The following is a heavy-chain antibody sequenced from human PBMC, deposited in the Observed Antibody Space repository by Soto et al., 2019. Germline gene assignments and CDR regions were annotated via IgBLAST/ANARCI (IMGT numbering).Heavy chain of an antibody. CDR2: INHSGST. V-gene: IGHV4-34*01. CDR3: ARVLYRRLDAFDI. CDR1: GGSFSGYY. Sequence: SETLSLTCAVYGGSFSGYYWSWIRQPPGKGLEWIGEINHSGSTNYNPSLKSRVTISVDTSKNQFSLKLSSVTAADTAVYYCARVLYRRLDAFDISGQGTMVTVSS. D-gene: IGHD3-16*01. J-gene: IGHJ3*02.